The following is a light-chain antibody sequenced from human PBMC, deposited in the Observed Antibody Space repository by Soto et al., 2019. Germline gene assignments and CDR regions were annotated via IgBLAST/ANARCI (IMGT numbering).Light chain of an antibody. V-gene: IGKV3-20*01. CDR3: QQYGSSGT. CDR1: QSVSNNY. Sequence: ESVLTQSPGALSLSPGERATLSCRASQSVSNNYLAWYKQKPGPAPRLLIYAASNRATGIPDRFSGSGSGTAFTLTISRLEPEAFAVYYCQQYGSSGTFGQGTKVDIK. CDR2: AAS. J-gene: IGKJ1*01.